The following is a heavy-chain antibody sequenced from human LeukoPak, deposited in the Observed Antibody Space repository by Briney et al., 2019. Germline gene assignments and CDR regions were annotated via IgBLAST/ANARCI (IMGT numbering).Heavy chain of an antibody. Sequence: GGSLRLSCAASGFTFSSYWMHWVRQAPGKGLVWVSRINSDGSSTSYADSVKGRFTISRDNAKNTLYLQMNSLRAEDTAVYYCAKDRVITMIVVVISGFDYWGQGTLVTVSS. CDR3: AKDRVITMIVVVISGFDY. V-gene: IGHV3-74*01. CDR1: GFTFSSYW. CDR2: INSDGSST. D-gene: IGHD3-22*01. J-gene: IGHJ4*02.